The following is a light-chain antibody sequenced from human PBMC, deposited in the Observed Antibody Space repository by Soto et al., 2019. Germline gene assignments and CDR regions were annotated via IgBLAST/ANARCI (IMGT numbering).Light chain of an antibody. V-gene: IGLV2-8*01. CDR3: ISYAVTTHVA. Sequence: QSALTQPPSASGSPGQSVTISCTGTSSDVGGYNYVSWYQQHPGKAPKLMIYEVSKRPSGVSDRFSGSKSGNTASLTVSGLHADDEADYYCISYAVTTHVAIGGGTKLTVL. J-gene: IGLJ2*01. CDR2: EVS. CDR1: SSDVGGYNY.